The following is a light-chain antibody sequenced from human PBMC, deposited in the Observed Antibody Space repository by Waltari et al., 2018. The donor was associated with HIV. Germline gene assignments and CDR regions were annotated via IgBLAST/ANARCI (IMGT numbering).Light chain of an antibody. CDR2: GAS. CDR1: PSVTSSY. Sequence: EIVLTPSPGTLSLSPGERATLSCRASPSVTSSYLAWYQQKPGQAPRLLIYGASSRATGIPDRFSGSGSGTDFTLTISRLEPEDFAVYYCQQYGSSPGTFGQGTKVEIK. V-gene: IGKV3-20*01. J-gene: IGKJ1*01. CDR3: QQYGSSPGT.